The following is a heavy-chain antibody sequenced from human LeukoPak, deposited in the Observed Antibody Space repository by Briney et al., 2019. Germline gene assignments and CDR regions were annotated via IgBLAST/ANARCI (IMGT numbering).Heavy chain of an antibody. V-gene: IGHV3-30*02. Sequence: GGSLRLSCAASGFTFSSYGMHWVRQAPGKGLEWVAFIRYDGSNKYYADSVKGRFTISRDNSKNTLYLQMNSLRAEDTAVYYCAKGEGLGYCSSTSCSFFDYWGQGTLVTVSS. CDR2: IRYDGSNK. J-gene: IGHJ4*02. CDR3: AKGEGLGYCSSTSCSFFDY. CDR1: GFTFSSYG. D-gene: IGHD2-2*01.